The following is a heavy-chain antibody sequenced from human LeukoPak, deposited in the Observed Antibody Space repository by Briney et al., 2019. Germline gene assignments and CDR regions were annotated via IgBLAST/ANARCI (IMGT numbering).Heavy chain of an antibody. CDR3: ARDFRGSVDAFDI. Sequence: SETLSLTCAVYGGSFSGYSWSWIRQPPGRGLEWIGEINHSGSTNYNPSLKSRVSISVDTSKNQFSLKLSSVTAADTAVYYCARDFRGSVDAFDIWGQGTMVAVSS. D-gene: IGHD3-3*01. J-gene: IGHJ3*02. V-gene: IGHV4-34*01. CDR1: GGSFSGYS. CDR2: INHSGST.